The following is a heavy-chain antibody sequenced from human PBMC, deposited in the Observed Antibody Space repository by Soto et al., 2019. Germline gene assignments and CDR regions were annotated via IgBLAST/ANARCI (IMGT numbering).Heavy chain of an antibody. Sequence: QLQLQESGPGLVKPSETLSLTCSVSGGSISSTSDYWGWIRQPPGKGLEWIGSIHYRGITFYNPSLKSRVTMSVDTSKNQFSLHLSSVTAADTAVYYCARHPALDAWGQGTPVTVSS. CDR3: ARHPALDA. J-gene: IGHJ5*02. CDR2: IHYRGIT. CDR1: GGSISSTSDY. V-gene: IGHV4-39*01.